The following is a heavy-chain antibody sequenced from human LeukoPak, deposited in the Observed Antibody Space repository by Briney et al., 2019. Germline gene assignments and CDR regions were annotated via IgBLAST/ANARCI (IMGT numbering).Heavy chain of an antibody. D-gene: IGHD2-15*01. J-gene: IGHJ4*02. Sequence: GGSLRLSCAASGFTFSKYWMYWVRQAPGKGLEWVANIKQDGSEKYYVDSVKGRFTISRDNAKNSPYLQMNSLRAEDTPVYYCARDPSCSGGSCRDGYLDYWGQGTLVAVSS. CDR2: IKQDGSEK. CDR3: ARDPSCSGGSCRDGYLDY. CDR1: GFTFSKYW. V-gene: IGHV3-7*01.